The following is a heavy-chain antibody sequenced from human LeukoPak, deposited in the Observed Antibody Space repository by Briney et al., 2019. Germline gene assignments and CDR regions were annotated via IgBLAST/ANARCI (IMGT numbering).Heavy chain of an antibody. D-gene: IGHD4-17*01. CDR3: ARDKSTVTNHQSFQH. J-gene: IGHJ1*01. V-gene: IGHV1-69*01. CDR2: IIPIFGTA. Sequence: ASVKVSCKASGGTFSSYAISWVRQAPGQGLEWMGGIIPIFGTANYAQKFQGRVTITADESTSTAYMELSSLRSEDTAVYYCARDKSTVTNHQSFQHWGQGTLVTVSS. CDR1: GGTFSSYA.